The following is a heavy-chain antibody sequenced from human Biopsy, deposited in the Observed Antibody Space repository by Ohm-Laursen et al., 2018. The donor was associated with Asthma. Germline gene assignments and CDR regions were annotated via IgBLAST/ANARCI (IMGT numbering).Heavy chain of an antibody. CDR2: VYWTGST. D-gene: IGHD6-19*01. CDR3: VRAVRNEQWLAPFDY. Sequence: PGTLSLTCIVYGGSISSFYWSWIRQSPEKGLEWMGYVYWTGSTNYNPSLKSRITMPVDTSKNRMFLELTSVTAADTAIYYCVRAVRNEQWLAPFDYWGQGKPVTVSS. CDR1: GGSISSFY. J-gene: IGHJ4*02. V-gene: IGHV4-59*01.